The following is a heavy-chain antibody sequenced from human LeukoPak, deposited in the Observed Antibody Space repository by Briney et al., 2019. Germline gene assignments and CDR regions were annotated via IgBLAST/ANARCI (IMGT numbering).Heavy chain of an antibody. V-gene: IGHV3-20*04. Sequence: PGGSPRLSCAAYGFRFDDYGMTWVRQAPGKGLEWVSDINWTGASTGYADSVKGRFTISRDNAKNSLYLQMNSLRADDTALYYCARGSRGTPGQWGQGTLVTVSS. CDR3: ARGSRGTPGQ. J-gene: IGHJ4*02. D-gene: IGHD3-16*01. CDR2: INWTGAST. CDR1: GFRFDDYG.